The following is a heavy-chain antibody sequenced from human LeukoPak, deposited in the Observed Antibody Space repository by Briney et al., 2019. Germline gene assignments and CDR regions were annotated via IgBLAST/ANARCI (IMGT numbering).Heavy chain of an antibody. CDR3: ARGVDYYDSGGYYYYFDY. D-gene: IGHD3-22*01. J-gene: IGHJ4*02. Sequence: GGSLRLSCAASGFTFDDNGMSWVRQAPGKGLEWVSGINWNGGSTGYADSVKGRFTISRDNAKNSLYLQMNSLSPEDTALYYCARGVDYYDSGGYYYYFDYWGQGTLVTVSS. V-gene: IGHV3-20*04. CDR2: INWNGGST. CDR1: GFTFDDNG.